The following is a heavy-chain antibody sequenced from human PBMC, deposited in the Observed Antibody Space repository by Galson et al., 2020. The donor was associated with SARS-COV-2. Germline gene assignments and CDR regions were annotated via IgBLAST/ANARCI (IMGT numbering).Heavy chain of an antibody. CDR1: GFTFSSYG. J-gene: IGHJ4*02. V-gene: IGHV3-30*18. D-gene: IGHD2-2*01. CDR2: ISYDGSNK. Sequence: GGSLRLSCAASGFTFSSYGMHWVRQAPGKGLEWVAVISYDGSNKYYADSVKGRFTISRDNSKNTLYLQMNSLRAEDTAVYYCAKDGELNCSSTSCYPWTYYFDYWGQGTLVTVSS. CDR3: AKDGELNCSSTSCYPWTYYFDY.